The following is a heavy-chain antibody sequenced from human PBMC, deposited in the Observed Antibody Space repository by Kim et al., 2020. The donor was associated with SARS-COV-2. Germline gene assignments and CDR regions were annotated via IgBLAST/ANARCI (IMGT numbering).Heavy chain of an antibody. CDR3: AKEAVAGGGDV. Sequence: TYYADSVKGRFTISRDNSKNSLYLQMNSLGAEDTALYYCAKEAVAGGGDVWGQGTTVTVSS. D-gene: IGHD6-19*01. V-gene: IGHV3-43D*03. J-gene: IGHJ6*02. CDR2: T.